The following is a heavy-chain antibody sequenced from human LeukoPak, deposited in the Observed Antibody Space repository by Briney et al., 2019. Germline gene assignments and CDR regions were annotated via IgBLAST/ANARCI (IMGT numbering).Heavy chain of an antibody. J-gene: IGHJ4*02. V-gene: IGHV4-39*07. CDR2: IYYSGST. CDR1: GGSVRSTDYY. CDR3: ARDVYACSNGVCYRDRFDY. Sequence: PSETLSLTCTVSGGSVRSTDYYWGWIRQPPGKGLEWIGSIYYSGSTNYTPSLKSRVTISVDTSKNQFSLKLSSVTAADTAVYYCARDVYACSNGVCYRDRFDYWGQGTLVTVSS. D-gene: IGHD2-8*01.